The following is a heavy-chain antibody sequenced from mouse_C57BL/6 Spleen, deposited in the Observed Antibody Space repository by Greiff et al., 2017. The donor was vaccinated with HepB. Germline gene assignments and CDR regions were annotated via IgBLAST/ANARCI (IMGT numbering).Heavy chain of an antibody. CDR3: ARPYYYGSSHYWYFDV. CDR2: IDPSDSYT. V-gene: IGHV1-69*01. J-gene: IGHJ1*03. Sequence: QVQLQQPGAELVMPGASVKLSCKASGYTFTSYWMHWVKQRPGQGLEWIGEIDPSDSYTNYNQKFKGKSTLTVDKSSSTAYMQLSSLTSEDSAVYYCARPYYYGSSHYWYFDVWGTGTTVTVSS. D-gene: IGHD1-1*01. CDR1: GYTFTSYW.